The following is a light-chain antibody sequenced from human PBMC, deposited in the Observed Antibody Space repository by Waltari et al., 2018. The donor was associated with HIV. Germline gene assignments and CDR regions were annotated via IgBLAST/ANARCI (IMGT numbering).Light chain of an antibody. CDR1: QSLTAN. J-gene: IGKJ2*01. Sequence: TQSPATLSVSPGERVTLSCRASQSLTANLAWYQQRPGQAPRLLIYGALSRATDIPARFTGRGSGTDYTLTISSVQSEDSAVYYCQQNIHWPPYTFGQGTKL. CDR3: QQNIHWPPYT. CDR2: GAL. V-gene: IGKV3-15*01.